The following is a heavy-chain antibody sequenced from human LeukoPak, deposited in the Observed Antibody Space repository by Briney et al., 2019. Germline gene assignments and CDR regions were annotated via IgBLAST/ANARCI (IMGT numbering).Heavy chain of an antibody. CDR1: GGSINNYY. D-gene: IGHD5-24*01. Sequence: SETLSLTCTVSGGSINNYYWGWIRPPPGKGLEWLGYIYYRGTTNYNPSLKSRLTISVDTSKNHFSLNLTSMTAADTAVYFCARWGGDGRSFDCWGQGTLVTVSS. CDR2: IYYRGTT. CDR3: ARWGGDGRSFDC. J-gene: IGHJ4*02. V-gene: IGHV4-59*01.